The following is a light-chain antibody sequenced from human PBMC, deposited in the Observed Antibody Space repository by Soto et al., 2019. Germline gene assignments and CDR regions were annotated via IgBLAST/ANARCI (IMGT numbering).Light chain of an antibody. CDR1: SSDVGYYNY. J-gene: IGLJ1*01. Sequence: QSVLTQPRSVSGSPGQSVAISCTGTSSDVGYYNYVSWYQQHPGKAPKVMIYDVSKRPSGVPDRFSGSKSGNTASLTISGLQAEDEADYYCCSHAGSYTYVFGTGTKVTVL. V-gene: IGLV2-11*01. CDR3: CSHAGSYTYV. CDR2: DVS.